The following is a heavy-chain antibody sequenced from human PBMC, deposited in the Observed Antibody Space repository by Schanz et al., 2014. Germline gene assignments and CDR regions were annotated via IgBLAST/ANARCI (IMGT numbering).Heavy chain of an antibody. Sequence: QVQLVESGGGVVQPGRSLRLSCAASGFTFSSNAMHWVRQAPGKGLEWVAVISYDGSIKYYADSVKGRFTISRDNSKNTLYLQMNSLRAEDTAAYYCARTGYDPSLTHWGQGTLVTVSS. V-gene: IGHV3-30*04. J-gene: IGHJ4*02. CDR3: ARTGYDPSLTH. D-gene: IGHD5-12*01. CDR1: GFTFSSNA. CDR2: ISYDGSIK.